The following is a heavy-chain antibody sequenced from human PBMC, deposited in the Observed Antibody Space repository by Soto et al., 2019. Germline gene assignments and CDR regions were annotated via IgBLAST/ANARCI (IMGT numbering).Heavy chain of an antibody. D-gene: IGHD3-22*01. Sequence: SETLSLTCTVSGGSISRSSYYWGWIRQPPGKGLEWIGSIYYSGSTYYNPSLKSRVTISVDTSKNQFSLKLSSVTAADTAVYYCARHSYYYDSSGYPYYFDYWGQGTLVTVSS. V-gene: IGHV4-39*01. CDR1: GGSISRSSYY. CDR3: ARHSYYYDSSGYPYYFDY. CDR2: IYYSGST. J-gene: IGHJ4*02.